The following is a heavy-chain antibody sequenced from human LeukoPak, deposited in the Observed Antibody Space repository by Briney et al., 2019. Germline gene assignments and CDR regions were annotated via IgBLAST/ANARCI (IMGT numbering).Heavy chain of an antibody. D-gene: IGHD5-24*01. CDR3: GRDSRWAQPDY. CDR1: EFTFSSYG. J-gene: IGHJ4*02. V-gene: IGHV3-23*01. CDR2: LTSSGAST. Sequence: DPGGSLRLSCAASEFTFSSYGMSWVRQAPGKGLEWVSGLTSSGASTYYADSVKGRFTISRDHSKNTAYLQINSLTAEDTAVYYCGRDSRWAQPDYWGQGTLVTVSS.